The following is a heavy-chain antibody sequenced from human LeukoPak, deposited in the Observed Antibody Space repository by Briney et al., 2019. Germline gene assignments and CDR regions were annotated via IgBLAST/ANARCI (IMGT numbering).Heavy chain of an antibody. V-gene: IGHV1-8*01. J-gene: IGHJ4*02. D-gene: IGHD1-26*01. CDR2: MSPNSGNT. CDR1: GYAFANYD. Sequence: GASVKVSCETFGYAFANYDINWVRQASGQGLEWMGWMSPNSGNTGSAQKFQGRLTMTGDTSINTAYMELSSLRSEDTAVYYCARGLRGEILQTGYWGQGTLVTVSS. CDR3: ARGLRGEILQTGY.